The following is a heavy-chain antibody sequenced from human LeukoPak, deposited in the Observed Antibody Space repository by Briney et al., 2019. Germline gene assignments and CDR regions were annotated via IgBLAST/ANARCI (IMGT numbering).Heavy chain of an antibody. CDR3: ARAVTGEGFDY. J-gene: IGHJ4*02. V-gene: IGHV3-13*01. D-gene: IGHD7-27*01. CDR2: IGTAGDT. Sequence: GGSLRLSCAASGFTFSSYDIHWVRQPTGKGLEWVSAIGTAGDTYYLGSVKGRFTISRENAKNSLYLQMNSLRAGDTAVYYCARAVTGEGFDYLGQGTLVTVSS. CDR1: GFTFSSYD.